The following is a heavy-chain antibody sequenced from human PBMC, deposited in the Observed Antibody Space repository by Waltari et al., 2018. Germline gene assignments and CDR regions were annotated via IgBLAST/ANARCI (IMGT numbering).Heavy chain of an antibody. V-gene: IGHV3-9*01. CDR2: ISWKSDKI. CDR1: GFPFYVYA. J-gene: IGHJ6*02. D-gene: IGHD3-10*01. CDR3: AKPYYGATGTNFHYYYGMDV. Sequence: EVQLVESGGSLVQPGGSLRLSWAASGFPFYVYAMPVLRQAPGKGLEWVSGISWKSDKIGYGDSVKGRFTVSRDNAKNSLYLQMSNLRPEDSALYYCAKPYYGATGTNFHYYYGMDVWGQGTTVTVSS.